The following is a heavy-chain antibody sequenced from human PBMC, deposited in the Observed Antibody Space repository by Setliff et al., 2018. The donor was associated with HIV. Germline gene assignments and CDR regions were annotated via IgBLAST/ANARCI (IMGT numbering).Heavy chain of an antibody. J-gene: IGHJ4*02. V-gene: IGHV3-11*05. Sequence: PGGSLRLSCLVSGFNFSDDYMSWIRQAPGKGLEWVSYISSSGSFTNYADSVKGRFTISRDNAKNSLYLQMNSLRAEDTAVYYCARDGSYISRGYWGQGTLVTVSS. CDR1: GFNFSDDY. CDR2: ISSSGSFT. D-gene: IGHD5-18*01. CDR3: ARDGSYISRGY.